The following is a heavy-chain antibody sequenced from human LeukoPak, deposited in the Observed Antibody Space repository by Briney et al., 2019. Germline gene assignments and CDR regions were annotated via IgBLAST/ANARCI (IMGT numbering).Heavy chain of an antibody. CDR1: GGSFSGYY. Sequence: SETLSLTCAVYGGSFSGYYWSWIRQPPGKGLEWIGEINHSGSTNYNPSLKSRVTISVDTSKNQFSLKLSSVTAADTAVYYCARASSLTYFLVGATTPHFDYWGQGTLVTVSS. J-gene: IGHJ4*02. V-gene: IGHV4-34*01. CDR2: INHSGST. D-gene: IGHD1-26*01. CDR3: ARASSLTYFLVGATTPHFDY.